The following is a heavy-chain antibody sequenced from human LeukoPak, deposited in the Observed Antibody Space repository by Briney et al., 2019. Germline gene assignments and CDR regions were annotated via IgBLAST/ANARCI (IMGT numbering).Heavy chain of an antibody. D-gene: IGHD3-10*01. CDR1: GGSISSSSYY. CDR3: ARYYYGSGSYYTRLTPYYFDY. CDR2: IYYSGST. J-gene: IGHJ4*02. V-gene: IGHV4-39*01. Sequence: PSETLSLTCTVSGGSISSSSYYWGWIRQPPGKGLEWIGSIYYSGSTYYNPSLKSRVTISVDTSKNQFYLKVRSVTAADTAVYYCARYYYGSGSYYTRLTPYYFDYWGQGTLVTVSS.